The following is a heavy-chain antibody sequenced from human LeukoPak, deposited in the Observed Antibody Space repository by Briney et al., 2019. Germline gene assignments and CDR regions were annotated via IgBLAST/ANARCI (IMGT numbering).Heavy chain of an antibody. Sequence: SETLSLTCAVYGGSFSGYYWSWIRQPPGKGLEWIGEINHSGSTNYNPSLKSRVTISVDTSKNQFSLKLSSATAADTAVYYCASIDYYDSSGYYWGQGTMVTVSS. V-gene: IGHV4-34*01. D-gene: IGHD3-22*01. CDR2: INHSGST. CDR3: ASIDYYDSSGYY. J-gene: IGHJ3*01. CDR1: GGSFSGYY.